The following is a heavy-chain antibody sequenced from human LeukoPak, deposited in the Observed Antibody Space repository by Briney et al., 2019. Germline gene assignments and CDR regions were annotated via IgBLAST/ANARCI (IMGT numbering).Heavy chain of an antibody. CDR3: ARDPPGLYCSGGSCYSSAPADY. CDR1: GYTFTSYG. Sequence: ASVKVSCKASGYTFTSYGISWVRQAPGQGLEWMGWISAYNGNTNYAQKLQGRVTTTTDTSTSTAYMELRSLRSDDTAVYYCARDPPGLYCSGGSCYSSAPADYWGQGTLVTVSS. D-gene: IGHD2-15*01. CDR2: ISAYNGNT. J-gene: IGHJ4*02. V-gene: IGHV1-18*01.